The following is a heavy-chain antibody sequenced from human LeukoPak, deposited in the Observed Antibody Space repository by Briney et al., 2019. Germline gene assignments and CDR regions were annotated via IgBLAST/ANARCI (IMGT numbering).Heavy chain of an antibody. D-gene: IGHD2-21*02. Sequence: GGSLRLSCAASGFTFSSYGMHWVRQAPGKGLEWVAVISYDGSNKYYADSVKGRFTISRGNSKNTLYLQMNSLRAEDTAVYYCAKTGQCGGDCYSRFYFDYWGQGTLVTVSS. CDR3: AKTGQCGGDCYSRFYFDY. CDR2: ISYDGSNK. V-gene: IGHV3-30*18. CDR1: GFTFSSYG. J-gene: IGHJ4*02.